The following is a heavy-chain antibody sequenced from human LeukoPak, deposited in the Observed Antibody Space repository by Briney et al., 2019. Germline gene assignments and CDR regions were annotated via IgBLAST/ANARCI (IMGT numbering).Heavy chain of an antibody. J-gene: IGHJ5*02. CDR2: IIPIFGTA. CDR1: GGTFSSYA. CDR3: ARESLAPSYCSGGSCYSRWFDP. V-gene: IGHV1-69*13. D-gene: IGHD2-15*01. Sequence: SVKVSCKASGGTFSSYAISWVRQAPGQGLEWMGGIIPIFGTANYAQKFQGRVTITADESTSTAYMELSSLRSEDTAVYYCARESLAPSYCSGGSCYSRWFDPWGQGTLVAVSS.